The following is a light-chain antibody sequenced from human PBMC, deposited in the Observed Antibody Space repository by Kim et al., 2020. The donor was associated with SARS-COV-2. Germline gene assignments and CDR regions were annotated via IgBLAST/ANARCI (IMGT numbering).Light chain of an antibody. Sequence: EIVLTQSPATLSVSPGERATLTCRASQSVNTKLAWYQQKGGRPPRILIYGASTRATGGPARFSGSGSGTDFTRTISSLQSEDFAVYYCRQNHACGDTFGEGTKVDIK. CDR2: GAS. CDR1: QSVNTK. CDR3: RQNHACGDT. J-gene: IGKJ1*01. V-gene: IGKV3D-15*01.